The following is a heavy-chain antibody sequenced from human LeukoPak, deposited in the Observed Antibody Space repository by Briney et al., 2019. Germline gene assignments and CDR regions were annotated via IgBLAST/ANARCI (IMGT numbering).Heavy chain of an antibody. V-gene: IGHV1-69*06. CDR3: ARRYCTNGVCYHDRGAFDI. Sequence: GASVKVSCKAPGGTFSNNPISWVRQAPGQGLEWMGEIIPIFGTATYAQKFQGRVTITADTSTSTVYMELSSLRSEDTAVYYCARRYCTNGVCYHDRGAFDIWGQGTMVTVSS. CDR1: GGTFSNNP. J-gene: IGHJ3*02. CDR2: IIPIFGTA. D-gene: IGHD2-8*01.